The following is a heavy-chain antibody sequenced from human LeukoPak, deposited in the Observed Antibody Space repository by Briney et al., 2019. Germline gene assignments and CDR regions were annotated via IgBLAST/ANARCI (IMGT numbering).Heavy chain of an antibody. D-gene: IGHD6-19*01. CDR1: GFTFDDYG. V-gene: IGHV3-20*04. CDR2: INWNGGST. J-gene: IGHJ4*02. Sequence: GGSLRLSCAASGFTFDDYGMSWVRQAPGKGLEWVSGINWNGGSTGYADSVKGRFTISRDNAKNSLYLQMNSLRAEDTALYYCARDWADGSGWYYFDYWGQGTLVTVSS. CDR3: ARDWADGSGWYYFDY.